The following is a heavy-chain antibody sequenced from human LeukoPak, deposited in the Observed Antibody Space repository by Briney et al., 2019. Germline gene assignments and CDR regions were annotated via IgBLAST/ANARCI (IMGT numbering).Heavy chain of an antibody. V-gene: IGHV3-30*03. J-gene: IGHJ4*02. CDR2: ISYDGSNK. Sequence: GGSLRLSCAASGFTFSTYGIHWVRQAPGKGLEWVAVISYDGSNKYYADSVKGRFTISRDNSKNTLYLQMNSLRAEDTAVYYCARGSGYAIDYWGQGTLVTVSS. D-gene: IGHD5-12*01. CDR1: GFTFSTYG. CDR3: ARGSGYAIDY.